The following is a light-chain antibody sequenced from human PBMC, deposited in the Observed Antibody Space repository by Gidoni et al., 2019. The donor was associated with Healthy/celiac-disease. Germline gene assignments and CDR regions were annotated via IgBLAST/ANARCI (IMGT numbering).Light chain of an antibody. CDR3: QQYNNWPIT. V-gene: IGKV3-15*01. J-gene: IGKJ5*01. CDR2: GAS. Sequence: EIVMTQSPATLSVSPGERATLSCRASQSVSSNLAWYQQKPGQAPRLLICGASTRATGIPARFSGSGSGTEFTLTISSLQSEDFAVYYCQQYNNWPITFXXXTRLEIK. CDR1: QSVSSN.